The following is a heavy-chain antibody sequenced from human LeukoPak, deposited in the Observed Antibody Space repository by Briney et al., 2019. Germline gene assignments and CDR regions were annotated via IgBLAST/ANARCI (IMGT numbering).Heavy chain of an antibody. CDR1: GGSISGYY. Sequence: SETLSLTCTVSGGSISGYYWSWIRRPPGKGLEWIGYIDDSGNTNYSPSLKSQVTISVDTSKNQFSLKLSSVTAADTAVYYCARGPLYYYDSSGYGSWYYYYGMDVWGQGTTVTVSS. D-gene: IGHD3-22*01. J-gene: IGHJ6*02. CDR2: IDDSGNT. V-gene: IGHV4-59*08. CDR3: ARGPLYYYDSSGYGSWYYYYGMDV.